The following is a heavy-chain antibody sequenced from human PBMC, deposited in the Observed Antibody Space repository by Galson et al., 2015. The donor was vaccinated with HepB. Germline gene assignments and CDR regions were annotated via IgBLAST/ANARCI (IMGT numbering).Heavy chain of an antibody. V-gene: IGHV3-30*18. CDR1: GFTFSSYG. D-gene: IGHD4-17*01. J-gene: IGHJ4*02. Sequence: LRLSCAASGFTFSSYGMHWVRQAPGKGLEWVAVISYDGSNKYYADSVKGRFTISRDNSKNTLYLQMNSLRAEDTAVYYCAKDRYGDYAYFDYWGQGTLVTVSS. CDR3: AKDRYGDYAYFDY. CDR2: ISYDGSNK.